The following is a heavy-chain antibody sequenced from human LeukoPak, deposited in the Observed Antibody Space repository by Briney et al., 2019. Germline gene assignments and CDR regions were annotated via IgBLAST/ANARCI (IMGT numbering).Heavy chain of an antibody. CDR1: GYTFTSYD. Sequence: ASVKVSCKASGYTFTSYDINWVRQATGQGLEWMGWMNPNSGNTGYAQKFQGRVTLTSDTSTSTVYMDLSSLRSEDTAVYYCARGRYYYGSGSYYNGRLDYWGLGTLVTVSS. V-gene: IGHV1-8*01. J-gene: IGHJ4*02. CDR3: ARGRYYYGSGSYYNGRLDY. D-gene: IGHD3-10*01. CDR2: MNPNSGNT.